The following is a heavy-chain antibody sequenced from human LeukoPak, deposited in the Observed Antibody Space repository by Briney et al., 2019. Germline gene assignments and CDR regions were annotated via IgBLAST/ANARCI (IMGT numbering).Heavy chain of an antibody. Sequence: GGSLRLSCAASGFTFDDYAMHWVRQAPGKGLEWVSLITGDGSRTYYADSVKGRFTISRDNSKDSLYLQMNSLRTEDTAFYYCAKDKGMATIKDCWGQGTLVTVSS. CDR1: GFTFDDYA. V-gene: IGHV3-43*02. CDR2: ITGDGSRT. CDR3: AKDKGMATIKDC. J-gene: IGHJ4*02. D-gene: IGHD5-24*01.